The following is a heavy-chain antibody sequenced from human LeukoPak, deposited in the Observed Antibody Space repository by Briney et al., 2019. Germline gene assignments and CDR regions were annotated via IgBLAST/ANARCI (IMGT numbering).Heavy chain of an antibody. CDR1: GYSFVGYG. CDR2: FNPENGNT. J-gene: IGHJ4*02. D-gene: IGHD4-23*01. Sequence: ASVKVSCKASGYSFVGYGITWVRQAPGQGLEWMGWFNPENGNTNYAQKVQGRVTMTADTSTSTSYMELRSLRSDDTAVYYCARETPSRYFDYWGQGTLVTVSS. CDR3: ARETPSRYFDY. V-gene: IGHV1-18*01.